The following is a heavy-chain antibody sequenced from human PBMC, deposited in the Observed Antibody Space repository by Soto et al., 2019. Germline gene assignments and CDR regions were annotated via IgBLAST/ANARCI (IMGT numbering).Heavy chain of an antibody. V-gene: IGHV1-69*13. J-gene: IGHJ4*02. CDR1: GGTFSSYA. Sequence: SVKVSCKASGGTFSSYAISWVRPAPGQGLEWMGGIIPIFGTANYAQKFQGRVTITADESTSTAYMELSSLRSEDTAVYYCARDVVLGTKGYYYDSSGYYAFDYWGQGTLVTVSS. CDR2: IIPIFGTA. CDR3: ARDVVLGTKGYYYDSSGYYAFDY. D-gene: IGHD3-22*01.